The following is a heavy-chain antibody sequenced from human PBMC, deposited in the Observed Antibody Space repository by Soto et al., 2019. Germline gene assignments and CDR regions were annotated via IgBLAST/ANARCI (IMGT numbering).Heavy chain of an antibody. CDR3: ARHGAYYYGSGSYYNVPYYYYGMDV. Sequence: GESLKISCKGSGYSFTSYWIGWVRQMPGKGLEWMGIIYPGDSDTRYSPAFQGQVTISADKSISTAYLQWSSLKASEIAMYYCARHGAYYYGSGSYYNVPYYYYGMDVWGQGTTVTVSS. CDR2: IYPGDSDT. V-gene: IGHV5-51*01. J-gene: IGHJ6*02. CDR1: GYSFTSYW. D-gene: IGHD3-10*01.